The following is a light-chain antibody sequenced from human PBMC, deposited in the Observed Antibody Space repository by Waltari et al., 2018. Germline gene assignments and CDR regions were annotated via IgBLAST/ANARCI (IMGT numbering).Light chain of an antibody. J-gene: IGKJ1*01. CDR3: QKYVSLPAT. Sequence: EIVLTQSPGTLSLSPGDRATLSCRPSQSVSRSLAWYQQKPGQAPRLLIFDASSRATGIPDRFSGSGSGTDFSLTISRLEPEDFAVYYCQKYVSLPATFGQGTKVEI. CDR2: DAS. CDR1: QSVSRS. V-gene: IGKV3-20*01.